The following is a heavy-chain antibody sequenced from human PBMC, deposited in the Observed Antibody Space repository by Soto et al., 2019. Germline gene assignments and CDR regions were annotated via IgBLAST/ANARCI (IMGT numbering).Heavy chain of an antibody. D-gene: IGHD3-3*01. Sequence: ASVKVSCKASGGTFSSYAISWVRQAPGQGLEWMGGIIPIFGTANYAQKFQGRVTITADESTSTAYMGLSSLRSEDTAVYYCARDGRITIFGVVIGTERPYGMDVWGQGTRVTVSS. CDR3: ARDGRITIFGVVIGTERPYGMDV. CDR2: IIPIFGTA. CDR1: GGTFSSYA. J-gene: IGHJ6*02. V-gene: IGHV1-69*13.